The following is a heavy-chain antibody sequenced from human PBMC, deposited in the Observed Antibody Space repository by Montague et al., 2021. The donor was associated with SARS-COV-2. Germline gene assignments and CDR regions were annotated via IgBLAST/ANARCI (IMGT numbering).Heavy chain of an antibody. Sequence: SLRLSCAASGFTFSSYAMHWVRQAPGKGLEWVAVISYDGSNKYYVDSVKGRFTISRDNSKNTLYLQMNSLRAEDTAVHYCARSLSGSYWGAFDIWGQGTMVTVSS. CDR3: ARSLSGSYWGAFDI. CDR1: GFTFSSYA. D-gene: IGHD1-26*01. J-gene: IGHJ3*02. CDR2: ISYDGSNK. V-gene: IGHV3-30*04.